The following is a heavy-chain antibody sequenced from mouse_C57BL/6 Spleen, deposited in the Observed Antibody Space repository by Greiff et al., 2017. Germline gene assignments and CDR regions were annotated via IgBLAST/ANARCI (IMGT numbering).Heavy chain of an antibody. CDR2: IDPSDSYT. CDR1: GYTFTSYW. V-gene: IGHV1-69*01. J-gene: IGHJ2*01. D-gene: IGHD2-3*01. Sequence: QVQLQQPGAELVMPGASVKLSCKASGYTFTSYWMHWVKQRPGQGLEWIGVIDPSDSYTNYNQKFKGKSTLTVDKSSSTAYMQLSSLTSEASAVYYCARRMGGFDYWGQGTTLTVSS. CDR3: ARRMGGFDY.